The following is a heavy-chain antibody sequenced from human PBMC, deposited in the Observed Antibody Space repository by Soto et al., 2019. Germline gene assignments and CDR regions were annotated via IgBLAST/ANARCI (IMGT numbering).Heavy chain of an antibody. CDR1: GGSFSGYY. V-gene: IGHV4-34*01. CDR3: ASRSLFDDIVVVTAFDY. J-gene: IGHJ4*02. D-gene: IGHD2-21*02. CDR2: INHSGST. Sequence: LWQLPETLSLTCAVYGGSFSGYYWSWIRQPPGKGLEWIGEINHSGSTNYNPSLKSRVTISVDTSKNHFSLKLSSVTAADTAVYYCASRSLFDDIVVVTAFDYWGQGTLVTVSS.